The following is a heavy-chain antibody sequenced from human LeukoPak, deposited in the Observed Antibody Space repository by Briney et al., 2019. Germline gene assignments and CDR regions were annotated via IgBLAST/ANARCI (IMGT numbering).Heavy chain of an antibody. V-gene: IGHV3-23*01. CDR1: GFTFSSYV. D-gene: IGHD2-2*01. Sequence: PGGSLRLSCAASGFTFSSYVMSWVRQAPGKGLEWVSGISGSGGSTYYADSVKGRFTISRDNSKNTLYLQMNSLRAEDTAVYYCRLSMGFDYWGQGTLVTVSS. CDR2: ISGSGGST. J-gene: IGHJ4*02. CDR3: RLSMGFDY.